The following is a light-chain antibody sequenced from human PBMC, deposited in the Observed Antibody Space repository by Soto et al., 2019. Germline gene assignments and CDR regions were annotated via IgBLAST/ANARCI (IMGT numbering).Light chain of an antibody. CDR2: KAS. V-gene: IGKV1-5*03. CDR3: QQYDTYWT. CDR1: QSISNW. J-gene: IGKJ1*01. Sequence: DIQMTQSPSTLSAPVGDRVTITCRASQSISNWLAWYQQKSGKAPKLLIYKASSLKSGVPSRFSGSGSGTEFTLTISSLQPDDFATYYCQQYDTYWTFGQGTKVDI.